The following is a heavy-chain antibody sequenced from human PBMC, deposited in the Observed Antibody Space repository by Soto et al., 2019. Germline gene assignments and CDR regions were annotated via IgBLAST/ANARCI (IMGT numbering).Heavy chain of an antibody. Sequence: SETLSLTCAVSSGSISSSNWWGWVRQPPGKGLEWIGEIYHSGSTNYNPSLKSRVTISVDKSKNQFSLKLSSVTAADTAVYYCARASGWYGSGRYFDYWGQGTLVTVSS. J-gene: IGHJ4*02. D-gene: IGHD6-19*01. CDR2: IYHSGST. CDR3: ARASGWYGSGRYFDY. V-gene: IGHV4-4*02. CDR1: SGSISSSNW.